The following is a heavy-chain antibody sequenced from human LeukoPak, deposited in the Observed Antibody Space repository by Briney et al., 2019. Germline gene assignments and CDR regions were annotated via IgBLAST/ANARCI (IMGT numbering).Heavy chain of an antibody. D-gene: IGHD3-22*01. J-gene: IGHJ4*02. CDR1: GFTFSSYA. CDR3: AKATDYYDSSGYYPFDY. Sequence: GGSLRLSCAASGFTFSSYAMGWVRQAPGKGLEWVSAISGSGGSTYYADSVKGRFTISRDNSKNTLYLQMNSLRAEDTAVYYCAKATDYYDSSGYYPFDYWGQGTLVTVSS. CDR2: ISGSGGST. V-gene: IGHV3-23*01.